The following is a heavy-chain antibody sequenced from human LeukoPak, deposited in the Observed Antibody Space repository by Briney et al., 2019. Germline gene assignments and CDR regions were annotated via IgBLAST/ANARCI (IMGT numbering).Heavy chain of an antibody. J-gene: IGHJ3*02. Sequence: ASVKVSCKTSGYTFTDSYIHWVRQAPGQGLEWMGRINPNSGDPNYPQKFQGRVTMTRDTSISTAYMEMSSLTSDDTAVYYCATTYYYDRWGRAFDIWGQGTMVTVSS. D-gene: IGHD3-22*01. V-gene: IGHV1-2*06. CDR3: ATTYYYDRWGRAFDI. CDR2: INPNSGDP. CDR1: GYTFTDSY.